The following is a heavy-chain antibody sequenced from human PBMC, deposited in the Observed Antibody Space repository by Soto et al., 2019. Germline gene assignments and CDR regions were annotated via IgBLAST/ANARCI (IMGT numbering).Heavy chain of an antibody. V-gene: IGHV4-59*12. J-gene: IGHJ6*02. CDR1: GGSISSYY. D-gene: IGHD5-12*01. CDR2: IYYSGST. CDR3: AASCVGCRGFNYYGMDV. Sequence: SETLSLTCTVSGGSISSYYWSWIRQPPGRGLEWIGNIYYSGSTNYNPSLKSRVTISVDTSKNQFSLKLSSVTAADTAVYYCAASCVGCRGFNYYGMDVWGQGTTVTVSS.